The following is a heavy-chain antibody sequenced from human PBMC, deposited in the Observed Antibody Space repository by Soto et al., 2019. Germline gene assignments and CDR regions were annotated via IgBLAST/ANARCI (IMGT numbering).Heavy chain of an antibody. CDR2: IKSKTDGGTT. Sequence: GGSLRLSCAASGFTFSNACISWVRQAPGKGLEWVGRIKSKTDGGTTDYAAPVKGRFTISRDDSKNTLYLQMNSLKTEDTAVYYCTTVGLRYFDWLLSNVYWGQGTLVTVSS. D-gene: IGHD3-9*01. J-gene: IGHJ4*02. CDR1: GFTFSNAC. CDR3: TTVGLRYFDWLLSNVY. V-gene: IGHV3-15*01.